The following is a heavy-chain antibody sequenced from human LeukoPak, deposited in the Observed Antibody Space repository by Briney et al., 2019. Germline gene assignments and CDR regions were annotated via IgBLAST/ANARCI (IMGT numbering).Heavy chain of an antibody. D-gene: IGHD6-19*01. J-gene: IGHJ3*02. Sequence: GGSLRLSCAASGFTFSSYGMHLVRQAPGKGLEWVAVISYDGSNKYYADSVKGRFTISRDNSKNTLYLQMNSLRAEDTAVYYCAKAIAVGSGAFDIWGQGTMVTASS. CDR1: GFTFSSYG. CDR2: ISYDGSNK. V-gene: IGHV3-30*18. CDR3: AKAIAVGSGAFDI.